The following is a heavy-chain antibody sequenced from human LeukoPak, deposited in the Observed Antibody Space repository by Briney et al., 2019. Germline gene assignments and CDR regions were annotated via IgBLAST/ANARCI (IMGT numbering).Heavy chain of an antibody. V-gene: IGHV1-18*04. CDR3: ARDWSGYCSGGSCPYYFDF. D-gene: IGHD2-15*01. CDR1: GYTFTSYG. J-gene: IGHJ4*02. Sequence: GASVKVSCKASGYTFTSYGISWVRQAPGQGLEWMGWTSIYNGNRNYPQKFQGRVTLTTDTSTSTAYMELRSLTSDDTAVYYCARDWSGYCSGGSCPYYFDFWGQGTLSPSPQ. CDR2: TSIYNGNR.